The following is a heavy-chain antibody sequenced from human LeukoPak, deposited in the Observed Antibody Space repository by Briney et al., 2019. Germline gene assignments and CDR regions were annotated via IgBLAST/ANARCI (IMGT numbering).Heavy chain of an antibody. V-gene: IGHV4-34*01. CDR2: INHSGST. CDR1: GGSFSGYC. Sequence: SETLSLTCAVYGGSFSGYCWSWIRQPPGKGLEWIGEINHSGSTNYNPSLKSRVTISVDTSKNQFSLKLSSVTAADTAVYYCASLVGARPYWGQGTLVTVSS. D-gene: IGHD1-26*01. CDR3: ASLVGARPY. J-gene: IGHJ4*02.